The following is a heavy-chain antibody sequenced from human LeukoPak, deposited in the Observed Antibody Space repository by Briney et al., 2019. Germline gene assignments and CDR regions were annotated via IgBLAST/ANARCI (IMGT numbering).Heavy chain of an antibody. Sequence: EASVKVSCKASGGTFSSYDISWVRQAPGQGLEWMGGIIPIFGTANYAQKFQGRVTITTDESTSTAYMELSSLRSEDTAVYYCARDHLTAYGDDAFDIWGQGTMVTVSS. CDR1: GGTFSSYD. CDR3: ARDHLTAYGDDAFDI. V-gene: IGHV1-69*05. D-gene: IGHD4-17*01. J-gene: IGHJ3*02. CDR2: IIPIFGTA.